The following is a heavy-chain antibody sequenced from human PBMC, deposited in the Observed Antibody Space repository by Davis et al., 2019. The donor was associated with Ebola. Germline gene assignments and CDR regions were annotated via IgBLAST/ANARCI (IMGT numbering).Heavy chain of an antibody. CDR3: TLLQEHL. V-gene: IGHV3-9*01. Sequence: PGGSLRLSFAASGFTFAAYAMHWVRQAPGQGLEWVSGISWNSGSIGYADSVKGRFTISRDNAKSSLYLQMNSLHQGPIGLPPGTLLQEHLWG. J-gene: IGHJ6*01. CDR1: GFTFAAYA. CDR2: ISWNSGSI.